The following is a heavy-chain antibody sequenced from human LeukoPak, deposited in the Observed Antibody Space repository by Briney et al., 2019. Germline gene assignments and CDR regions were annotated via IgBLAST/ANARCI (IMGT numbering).Heavy chain of an antibody. CDR2: INPNSGGT. CDR1: GYTFTGYY. CDR3: ARENWGTAFDI. V-gene: IGHV1-2*04. J-gene: IGHJ3*02. D-gene: IGHD7-27*01. Sequence: ASVKVSCKASGYTFTGYYMHWVRQAPGQGLEWMGWINPNSGGTNYAQKFQGWVTVTRDTSISTAYMELSRLRSDDTAVYYCARENWGTAFDIWGQGTMVTVSS.